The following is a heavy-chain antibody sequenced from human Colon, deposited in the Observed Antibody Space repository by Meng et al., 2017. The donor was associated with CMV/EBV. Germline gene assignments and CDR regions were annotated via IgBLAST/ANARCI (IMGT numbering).Heavy chain of an antibody. CDR3: AREKGIVGASHYYFDS. J-gene: IGHJ4*02. CDR2: INPGGVTT. CDR1: GYTFTSYY. V-gene: IGHV1-46*01. Sequence: ASVKVSCKPSGYTFTSYYLHWVRQAPGQGLEWMAVINPGGVTTGYAEKFQGRVTATRDTSTSTVYLELSSLTSEDTAVYFCAREKGIVGASHYYFDSWGQGTLVTVSS. D-gene: IGHD1-26*01.